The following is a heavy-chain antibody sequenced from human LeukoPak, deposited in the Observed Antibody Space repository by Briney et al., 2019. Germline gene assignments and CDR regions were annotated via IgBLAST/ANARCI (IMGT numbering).Heavy chain of an antibody. Sequence: GESLKISGKGSGYSFTSYWIGWVRQMPGKGLEWMGIIHPGDSDTRYSPSFQGQVTISADKSITTAYLQWSSLKASDTAMYYCARSPYGYCTNGVCYAVDYWGQGTLVTVSS. CDR3: ARSPYGYCTNGVCYAVDY. J-gene: IGHJ4*02. V-gene: IGHV5-51*01. CDR2: IHPGDSDT. CDR1: GYSFTSYW. D-gene: IGHD2-8*01.